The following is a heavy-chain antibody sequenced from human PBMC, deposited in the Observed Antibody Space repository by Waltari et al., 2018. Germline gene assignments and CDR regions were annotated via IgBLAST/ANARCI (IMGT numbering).Heavy chain of an antibody. CDR1: GFRFDDYA. CDR3: VKGGWGFGAFYEQH. CDR2: IGWNSGAI. D-gene: IGHD3-10*01. J-gene: IGHJ4*02. Sequence: EVQLVTSGGGLVQPGRSLRLACVGSGFRFDDYARCWVRQRPGKGLEWLSGIGWNSGAIGYADSVRGRFSTYRDNARKSLYLQMGRLRPEDTALYYCVKGGWGFGAFYEQHWGQGIQVTVSS. V-gene: IGHV3-9*01.